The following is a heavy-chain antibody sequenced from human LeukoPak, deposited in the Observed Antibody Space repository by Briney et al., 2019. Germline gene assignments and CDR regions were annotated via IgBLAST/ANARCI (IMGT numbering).Heavy chain of an antibody. Sequence: SETLSLTCTVSGGSVSDYYWSWIRQSPGKGLEWIGYIYYTGSSSYNPSLRSRVTISADTSKNQFSLKLSSVTAADTAVYYCARGASWLRYFDLWGRGTLVTVSS. CDR1: GGSVSDYY. CDR2: IYYTGSS. J-gene: IGHJ2*01. CDR3: ARGASWLRYFDL. V-gene: IGHV4-59*02. D-gene: IGHD3-10*01.